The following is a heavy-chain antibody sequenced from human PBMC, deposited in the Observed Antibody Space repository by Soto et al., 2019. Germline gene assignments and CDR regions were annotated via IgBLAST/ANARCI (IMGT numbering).Heavy chain of an antibody. J-gene: IGHJ6*04. CDR2: LVGSGGGI. V-gene: IGHV3-23*01. D-gene: IGHD7-27*01. CDR3: AKDRQPDGLWPFDHWGQGMDV. CDR1: GFTFSTYA. Sequence: GGSLRLSCAASGFTFSTYAMSWVRQAPGKGLEWVAGLVGSGGGISYADSVKGRFTISRDNSNNMLYLQMRSLRVEDTAVYYCAKDRQPDGLWPFDHWGQGMDVWGKGTTVTVSS.